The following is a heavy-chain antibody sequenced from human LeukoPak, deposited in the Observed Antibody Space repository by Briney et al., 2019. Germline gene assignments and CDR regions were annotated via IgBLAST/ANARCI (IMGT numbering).Heavy chain of an antibody. CDR2: IYTSGSS. CDR1: GGSISSYY. CDR3: ARGGYYYMDV. Sequence: SEALSLTCTVSGGSISSYYWSWIRQPAGKGLEWIGRIYTSGSSNYNPSLKSRVTISVDTSKNQFSLKLSSVTAADTAVYYCARGGYYYMDVWGKGTTVTVSS. J-gene: IGHJ6*03. V-gene: IGHV4-4*07.